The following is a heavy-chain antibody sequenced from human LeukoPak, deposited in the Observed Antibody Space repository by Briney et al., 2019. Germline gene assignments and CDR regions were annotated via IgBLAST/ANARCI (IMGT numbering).Heavy chain of an antibody. V-gene: IGHV1-8*01. CDR2: MNPNSGNT. J-gene: IGHJ5*02. CDR1: GYTFTSYD. Sequence: ASVKVSCKASGYTFTSYDINWVRQATGQGLEWMGWMNPNSGNTGYAQKFQGGVTMTRNTSISTAYMELSSLRSEDTAVYYCARATTVTRVRGARRFDPWGQGTLVTVSS. CDR3: ARATTVTRVRGARRFDP. D-gene: IGHD4-17*01.